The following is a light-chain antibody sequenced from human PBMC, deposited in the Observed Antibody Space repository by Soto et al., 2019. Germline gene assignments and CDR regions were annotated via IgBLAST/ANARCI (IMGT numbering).Light chain of an antibody. CDR3: CSYAGGSTFV. Sequence: QSVLTQPASVSGSSGQSITISCTGTSSDVGTYNVVSWYQQHPGKAPKLIIYEGSRRPSGVSNRFSGSKSGNTASLTISGLQAEDEADYYCCSYAGGSTFVFGGGTKVTVL. J-gene: IGLJ2*01. V-gene: IGLV2-23*03. CDR2: EGS. CDR1: SSDVGTYNV.